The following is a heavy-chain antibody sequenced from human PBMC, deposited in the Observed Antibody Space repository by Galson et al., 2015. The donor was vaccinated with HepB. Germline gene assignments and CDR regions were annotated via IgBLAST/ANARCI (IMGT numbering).Heavy chain of an antibody. V-gene: IGHV7-4-1*02. Sequence: SVKVSCKASGYTITSYTMNWVRQAPGQGLEWMGWINTNTGNPMYAQGFTGRFVFSLDTSVSTAYLQISSLKAEDAAVYYCARGPSSGSYYFDSWGQGTLVTVSS. CDR3: ARGPSSGSYYFDS. J-gene: IGHJ4*02. CDR2: INTNTGNP. CDR1: GYTITSYT. D-gene: IGHD6-19*01.